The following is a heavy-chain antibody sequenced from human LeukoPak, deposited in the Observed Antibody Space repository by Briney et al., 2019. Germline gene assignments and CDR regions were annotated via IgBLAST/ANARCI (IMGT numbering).Heavy chain of an antibody. CDR2: VYPDDSDA. V-gene: IGHV5-51*01. Sequence: GESLKISYKGSGYSFTRYWIGWVRQMPGRGLEWMGIVYPDDSDARYSPSFQGQVAISADTSISTAYLQWSSLKASDTAIYYCARRDISGYYHFDYWGQGTLVTVSS. D-gene: IGHD3-22*01. J-gene: IGHJ4*02. CDR1: GYSFTRYW. CDR3: ARRDISGYYHFDY.